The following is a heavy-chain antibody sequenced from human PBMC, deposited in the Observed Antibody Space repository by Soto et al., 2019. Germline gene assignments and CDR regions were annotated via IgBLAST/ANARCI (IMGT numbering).Heavy chain of an antibody. CDR3: ARTQGRSMLYYYYGMDV. J-gene: IGHJ6*02. CDR2: IYYSGST. V-gene: IGHV4-39*01. Sequence: SETLSLTCTVSGGSISSSSYYWGWIRQPAGKGLEWIGSIYYSGSTYYNPSLKSRVTISVDTSKNQFSLKLSSVTAADTAVYYCARTQGRSMLYYYYGMDVWGQGTTVTVSS. CDR1: GGSISSSSYY. D-gene: IGHD2-8*01.